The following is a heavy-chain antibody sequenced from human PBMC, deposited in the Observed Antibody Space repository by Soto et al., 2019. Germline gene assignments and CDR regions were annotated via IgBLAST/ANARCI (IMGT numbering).Heavy chain of an antibody. V-gene: IGHV1-69*12. D-gene: IGHD5-18*01. CDR3: AREGYSYGSYYYYSMDV. CDR1: GGTFSSYA. J-gene: IGHJ6*02. Sequence: QVQLVQSGAEVTKPGSSVKVSCKASGGTFSSYAISWVRQAPGPGLEWMGGIIPIFGTANYAQKFQGRVTITADESTSTADMELSSLRSEDTAVYYCAREGYSYGSYYYYSMDVWGQGTTVTVSS. CDR2: IIPIFGTA.